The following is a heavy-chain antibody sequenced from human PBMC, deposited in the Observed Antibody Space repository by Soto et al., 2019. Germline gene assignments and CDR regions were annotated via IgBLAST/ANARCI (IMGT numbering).Heavy chain of an antibody. CDR1: GFTFNNAW. D-gene: IGHD4-4*01. J-gene: IGHJ4*02. V-gene: IGHV3-15*07. CDR2: IRSKADGGTT. CDR3: TKEPDYSNYFEY. Sequence: EVQLVESGGGLVKPGGSLRLSCAASGFTFNNAWMNWVRQAPGKGLECVGRIRSKADGGTTDYAAPVKDRFTISRDDSKNTLQLQMNSLKTEYTAVYYCTKEPDYSNYFEYWGQGTLVTVSA.